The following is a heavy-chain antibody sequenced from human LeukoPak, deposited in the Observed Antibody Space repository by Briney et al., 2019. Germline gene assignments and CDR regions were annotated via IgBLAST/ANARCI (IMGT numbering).Heavy chain of an antibody. CDR3: ARWYSSGWAFDY. D-gene: IGHD6-19*01. Sequence: PSETLSLTCTVSGGTISSYYRNWIRQPPGKGLEWIGDIHSSGSTKYNPSLKSRVTISVDTSKNQFSLKLSSVTAADRAVYYCARWYSSGWAFDYWGQGTLVTVSS. CDR1: GGTISSYY. V-gene: IGHV4-59*08. CDR2: IHSSGST. J-gene: IGHJ4*02.